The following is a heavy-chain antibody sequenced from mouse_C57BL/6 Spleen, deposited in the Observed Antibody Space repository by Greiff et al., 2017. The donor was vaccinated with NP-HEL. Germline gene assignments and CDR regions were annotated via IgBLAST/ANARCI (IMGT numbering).Heavy chain of an antibody. CDR1: GYTFTSYW. CDR2: IDPSDSYT. D-gene: IGHD3-3*01. V-gene: IGHV1-69*01. Sequence: VQLQQSGAELVMPGASVKLSCKASGYTFTSYWMHWVKQRPGQGLEWIGEIDPSDSYTNYNQKFKGKSTLTVDKSSSTAYMQLSSLTSEDSAVYYCARGRRRGYFDVWGTGTTVTVSS. CDR3: ARGRRRGYFDV. J-gene: IGHJ1*03.